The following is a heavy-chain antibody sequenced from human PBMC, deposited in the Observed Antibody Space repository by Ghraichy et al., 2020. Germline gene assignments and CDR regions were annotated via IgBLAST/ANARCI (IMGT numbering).Heavy chain of an antibody. CDR1: GFTFSSYE. D-gene: IGHD3-3*01. CDR2: ISSSGSTI. J-gene: IGHJ6*02. V-gene: IGHV3-48*03. Sequence: LSLTCAASGFTFSSYEMNWVRQAPGKGLEWVSYISSSGSTIYYADSVKGRFTISRDNAKNSLYLQMNSLRAEDTAVYYCARDASSDDFWSGYFYYGMDVWGQGTTVTVSS. CDR3: ARDASSDDFWSGYFYYGMDV.